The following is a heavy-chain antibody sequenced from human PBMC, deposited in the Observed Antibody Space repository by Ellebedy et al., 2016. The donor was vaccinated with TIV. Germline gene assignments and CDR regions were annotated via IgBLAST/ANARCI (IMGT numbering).Heavy chain of an antibody. D-gene: IGHD6-6*01. J-gene: IGHJ4*02. CDR1: GFGFSSYA. V-gene: IGHV3-33*06. CDR3: AKDLLAVRGYYFDY. Sequence: PGGSLRLSCAASGFGFSSYAMHWVRQPPVKGMERGAVTWADGHNTYYADSVKGRFTVSRDNSKNTLYLQMSSLRAEDTAVYYCAKDLLAVRGYYFDYWGQGTLVTVSS. CDR2: TWADGHNT.